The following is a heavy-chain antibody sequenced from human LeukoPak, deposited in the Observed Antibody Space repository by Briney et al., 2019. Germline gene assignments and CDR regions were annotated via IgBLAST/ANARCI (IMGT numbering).Heavy chain of an antibody. CDR1: GGSFSSYY. D-gene: IGHD2/OR15-2a*01. CDR3: ARSNTDGLGHYGRDV. J-gene: IGHJ6*02. Sequence: PSETLSLTCTVSGGSFSSYYWSWIRQPPGKGLEWMGYIYYSGSTNYNPPLKRRVTISVGPSKNQVSLKLSSVTAADTAVYYCARSNTDGLGHYGRDVWGQGTTVTVSS. V-gene: IGHV4-59*01. CDR2: IYYSGST.